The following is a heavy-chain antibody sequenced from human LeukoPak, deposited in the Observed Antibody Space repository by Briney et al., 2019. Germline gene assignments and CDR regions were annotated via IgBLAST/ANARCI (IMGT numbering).Heavy chain of an antibody. D-gene: IGHD4-17*01. J-gene: IGHJ4*02. Sequence: SETLSLTCTVSGGSISSYYWSWIRQPPGKGLEWIGYIYYSGSTNYNPSLKSRVTISVDTSKNQFSLKLSSVTAADTAVYYCATRGYGGYPFDYWGQGTLVTVSS. CDR1: GGSISSYY. V-gene: IGHV4-59*01. CDR3: ATRGYGGYPFDY. CDR2: IYYSGST.